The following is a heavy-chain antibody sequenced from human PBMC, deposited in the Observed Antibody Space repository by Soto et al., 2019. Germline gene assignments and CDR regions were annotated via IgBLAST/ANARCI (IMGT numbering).Heavy chain of an antibody. J-gene: IGHJ4*02. Sequence: SETLSLTCTVSGAAIDSHYWSWIRQPPGKGLEWIGQVFYSGSTTYNPSLKNRVTISINTSTKRSPLKLTSVSAAETAAYYCARSFMGPVDHFDSWGQGTLVTVSS. CDR2: VFYSGST. CDR1: GAAIDSHY. CDR3: ARSFMGPVDHFDS. V-gene: IGHV4-59*11. D-gene: IGHD2-15*01.